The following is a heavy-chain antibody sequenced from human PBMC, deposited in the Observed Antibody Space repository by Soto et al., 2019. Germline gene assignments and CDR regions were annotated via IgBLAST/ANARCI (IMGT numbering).Heavy chain of an antibody. V-gene: IGHV3-66*01. J-gene: IGHJ3*01. CDR1: GYSVSDNY. CDR3: ARDASAFEV. CDR2: IYDGGTT. Sequence: PGGSQRLSYAASGYSVSDNYVSWVRQAPGKGLEWVSIIYDGGTTQYADSVKGRFTISREESKNTLYLQMNSLRVEDTAVYYCARDASAFEVWGQGTMVTVSS.